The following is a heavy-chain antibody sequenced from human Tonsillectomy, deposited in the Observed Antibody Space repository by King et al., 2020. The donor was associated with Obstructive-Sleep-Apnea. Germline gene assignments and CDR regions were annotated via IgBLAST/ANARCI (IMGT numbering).Heavy chain of an antibody. Sequence: VQLVESGGGLVKPGGSLRLSCAASGFTFSNAWMSWVRQAPGKGMEWVGRIISKTDGGTTEYAAPVKGRFTISRDDSKNTLSLQKNRLKTEDTAVYYCLTVREWELLQRFDYWGQGTLVTVSS. CDR2: IISKTDGGTT. CDR3: LTVREWELLQRFDY. J-gene: IGHJ4*02. D-gene: IGHD1-26*01. CDR1: GFTFSNAW. V-gene: IGHV3-15*01.